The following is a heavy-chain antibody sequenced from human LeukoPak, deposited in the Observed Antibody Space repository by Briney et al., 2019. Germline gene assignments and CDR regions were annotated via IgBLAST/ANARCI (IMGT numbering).Heavy chain of an antibody. D-gene: IGHD6-6*01. Sequence: ASVKVSCKASGYTFTRYGISWVRQAPGQGLEWMGWISAYNGNTNYAQKLQGRVTMTTDTSTSTAYMEVRSLRSDDTAVYYCARGGPFPSGSSSREYYLDYWGQGTLVTVSS. CDR2: ISAYNGNT. J-gene: IGHJ4*02. CDR1: GYTFTRYG. CDR3: ARGGPFPSGSSSREYYLDY. V-gene: IGHV1-18*01.